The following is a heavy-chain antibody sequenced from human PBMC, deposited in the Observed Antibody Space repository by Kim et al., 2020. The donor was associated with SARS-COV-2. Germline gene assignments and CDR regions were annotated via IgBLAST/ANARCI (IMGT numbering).Heavy chain of an antibody. D-gene: IGHD4-17*01. V-gene: IGHV3-30*18. Sequence: GGSLRLSCEASGFTFSYYGMHWVRQAPGKGLECVATISYDGINKFYVDSVKGRFTISRDNSKNTVFLQMDSLRAEDTAVYYCAKDRMTTVVSLVGSWGQGVLVTVSS. CDR2: ISYDGINK. J-gene: IGHJ4*02. CDR1: GFTFSYYG. CDR3: AKDRMTTVVSLVGS.